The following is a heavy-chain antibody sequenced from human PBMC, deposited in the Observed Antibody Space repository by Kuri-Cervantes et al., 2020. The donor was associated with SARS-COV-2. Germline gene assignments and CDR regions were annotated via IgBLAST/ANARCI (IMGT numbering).Heavy chain of an antibody. CDR1: GYSFTSYW. J-gene: IGHJ4*02. CDR2: IYPGDSDT. CDR3: ARSRSGSSWSIAFDY. Sequence: KVSCKGSGYSFTSYWIGWVRQMPGKGLEWMGIIYPGDSDTRYSPSFQGQVTVSADKSISTAYLQWSSLKASDTAMYYCARSRSGSSWSIAFDYWGQGTLVTVSS. D-gene: IGHD6-13*01. V-gene: IGHV5-51*01.